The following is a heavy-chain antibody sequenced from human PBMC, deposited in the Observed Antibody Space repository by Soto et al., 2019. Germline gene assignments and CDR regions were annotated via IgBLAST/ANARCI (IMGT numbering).Heavy chain of an antibody. V-gene: IGHV3-74*01. J-gene: IGHJ3*02. D-gene: IGHD3-10*01. CDR3: ARGGAAGRGDAIDI. CDR2: INGDGTRA. CDR1: GFTFRNQW. Sequence: EVQLEESGGGSVQLGESLRVSCVASGFTFRNQWRHWVRQVPGKGLVGVCRINGDGTRASYADFLKGRSTISRDNAQNLLFLQLNSLRVDDTGVYHCARGGAAGRGDAIDIWGPGTTVAVSS.